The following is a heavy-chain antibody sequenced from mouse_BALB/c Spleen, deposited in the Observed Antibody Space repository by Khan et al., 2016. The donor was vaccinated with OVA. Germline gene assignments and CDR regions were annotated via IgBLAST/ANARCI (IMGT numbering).Heavy chain of an antibody. Sequence: EVQLQESGAELVRPGALVKLSCKASGFNIKDYYMHWVKQRPEQGLVWIGRIDPENGNNIYDPKFQGKASITSDTSSNTAYLQLSSLTSEDTAVYYCARDGYSPGFAYWGQGTLVTVSA. CDR3: ARDGYSPGFAY. V-gene: IGHV14-1*02. CDR2: IDPENGNN. J-gene: IGHJ3*01. D-gene: IGHD2-3*01. CDR1: GFNIKDYY.